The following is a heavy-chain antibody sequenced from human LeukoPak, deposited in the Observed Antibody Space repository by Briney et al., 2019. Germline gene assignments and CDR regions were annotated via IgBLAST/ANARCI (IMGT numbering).Heavy chain of an antibody. J-gene: IGHJ2*01. V-gene: IGHV4-34*01. CDR2: VNHSGST. Sequence: PSETLSLTCAVSGGSFSGYYWSWIRQPPGKGLEWIGEVNHSGSTNYNPSLKSRVTISVDTSRSQFSLKLSSVTAADTAVYSCARGRGYSYGSHWYFDLWGRGTLVTVSS. CDR1: GGSFSGYY. CDR3: ARGRGYSYGSHWYFDL. D-gene: IGHD5-18*01.